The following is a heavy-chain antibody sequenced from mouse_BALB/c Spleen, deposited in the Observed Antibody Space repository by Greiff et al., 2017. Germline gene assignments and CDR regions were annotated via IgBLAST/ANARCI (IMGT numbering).Heavy chain of an antibody. V-gene: IGHV7-3*02. Sequence: EVQGVESGGGLVQPGGSLRLSCATSGFTFTDYYMSWVRQPPGKALEWLGFIRNKANGYTTEYSASVKGRFTISRDNSQSILYLQMSTLRAEDSATYYCARVGGNYGFAMDYWGQGTSVTVSS. D-gene: IGHD2-1*01. CDR1: GFTFTDYY. CDR2: IRNKANGYTT. J-gene: IGHJ4*01. CDR3: ARVGGNYGFAMDY.